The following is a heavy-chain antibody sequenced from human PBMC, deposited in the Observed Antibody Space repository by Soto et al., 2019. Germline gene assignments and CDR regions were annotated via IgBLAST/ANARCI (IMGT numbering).Heavy chain of an antibody. CDR2: IYWDDDK. CDR3: AHIPNYYQYDWFDP. D-gene: IGHD3-16*01. Sequence: KESGPTLVKPTQTLTLTCIFSGFSLTTRGVGVGWIRQPPGKALECLALIYWDDDKRYSPSLQSRLSITKDTSKNQVVLTMTNVDPVDTATYYCAHIPNYYQYDWFDPWGQGTLVSVSS. V-gene: IGHV2-5*02. J-gene: IGHJ5*02. CDR1: GFSLTTRGVG.